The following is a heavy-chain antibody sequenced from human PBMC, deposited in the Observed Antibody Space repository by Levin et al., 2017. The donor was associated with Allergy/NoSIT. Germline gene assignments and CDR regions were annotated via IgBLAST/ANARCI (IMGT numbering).Heavy chain of an antibody. Sequence: MPSETLSLTCSVSGASISSHYWSWVRQPAGKGLEWIGRFHASGNGNSNPSLKSRVTMSVDTSKSLFSLKLTSVTAADTAIYFCARTPLWFGDLSSPRGAFDIWGRGTTVTVSS. D-gene: IGHD3-10*01. V-gene: IGHV4-4*07. CDR2: FHASGNG. CDR3: ARTPLWFGDLSSPRGAFDI. J-gene: IGHJ3*02. CDR1: GASISSHY.